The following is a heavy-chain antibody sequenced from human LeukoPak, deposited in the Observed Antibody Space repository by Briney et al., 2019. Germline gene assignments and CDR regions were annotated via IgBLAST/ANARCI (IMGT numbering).Heavy chain of an antibody. V-gene: IGHV5-10-1*01. J-gene: IGHJ4*02. Sequence: GESLKISCKGSGYSYTSYWISWVRQMPGKGLEWMGRIDPSDSYTNYSPSFQGHVTISADKSISTAYLQWSSLKASDTAMYYCARSYSSGWNYFDYWGQGTLVTVSS. CDR1: GYSYTSYW. CDR2: IDPSDSYT. D-gene: IGHD6-19*01. CDR3: ARSYSSGWNYFDY.